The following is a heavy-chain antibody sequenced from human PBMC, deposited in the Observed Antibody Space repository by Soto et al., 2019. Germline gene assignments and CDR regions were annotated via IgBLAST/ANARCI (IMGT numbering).Heavy chain of an antibody. J-gene: IGHJ4*02. V-gene: IGHV3-30-3*01. CDR2: ISYDGSNK. CDR3: ARVDAWIQLWSNFDY. Sequence: PGGSLRLSCAASGFSSSSYAMHWVRQAPGKGLEWVAVISYDGSNKYYADSVKGRFTISRDNSKNTLDLQMNSLRAEGTAVYYCARVDAWIQLWSNFDYWGQGTLVTVSS. CDR1: GFSSSSYA. D-gene: IGHD5-18*01.